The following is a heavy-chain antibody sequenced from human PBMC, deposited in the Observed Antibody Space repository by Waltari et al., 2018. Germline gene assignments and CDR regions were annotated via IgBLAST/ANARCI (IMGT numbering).Heavy chain of an antibody. D-gene: IGHD3-22*01. CDR1: GYSITRGYY. CDR3: ARETHSMIVVVTHFDY. J-gene: IGHJ4*02. Sequence: QVQLQESGPGLVKPSETLSLTCAVSGYSITRGYYWGWIRQPPGEGLEWIGRIYHSGSTYYNPSLKSRVTISVDTSKNQFSLKLSSVTAADTAVYYCARETHSMIVVVTHFDYWGQGTLVTVSS. CDR2: IYHSGST. V-gene: IGHV4-38-2*02.